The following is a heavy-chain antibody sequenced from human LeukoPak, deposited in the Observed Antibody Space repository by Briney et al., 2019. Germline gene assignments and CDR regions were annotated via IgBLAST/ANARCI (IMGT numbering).Heavy chain of an antibody. CDR2: ISGSSSTI. CDR1: GFTFSSYS. J-gene: IGHJ4*02. D-gene: IGHD2-21*02. V-gene: IGHV3-48*01. Sequence: GGSLRLSCAASGFTFSSYSMNWVRQAPGKGLEWGSYISGSSSTIYYADSVKGRFTISRGNGKNTLYLQMNSLRAEDTAFYYCARVTSRDPLHYWGQGTLVTVSS. CDR3: ARVTSRDPLHY.